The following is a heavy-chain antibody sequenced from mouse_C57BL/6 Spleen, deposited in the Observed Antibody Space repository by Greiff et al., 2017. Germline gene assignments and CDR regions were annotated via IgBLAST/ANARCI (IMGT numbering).Heavy chain of an antibody. Sequence: EVQRVESEGGLVQPGSSMKLSCTASGFTFSDYYMAWVRQVPEKGLEWVANINYDGSSTYYLDSLKSRFIISRDNAKNILYLQMSSLKSEDTATYYCARDDGNYETWFAYWGQGTLVTVSA. D-gene: IGHD2-1*01. CDR1: GFTFSDYY. CDR2: INYDGSST. V-gene: IGHV5-16*01. CDR3: ARDDGNYETWFAY. J-gene: IGHJ3*01.